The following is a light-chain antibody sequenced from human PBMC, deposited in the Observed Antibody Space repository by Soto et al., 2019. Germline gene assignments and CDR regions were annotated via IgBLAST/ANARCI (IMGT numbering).Light chain of an antibody. CDR1: QTISSW. CDR2: KAS. V-gene: IGKV1-5*03. CDR3: QHYNSYSEA. J-gene: IGKJ1*01. Sequence: DIQMTQSPSTLSGSVGDRVTITCRASQTISSWLAWYQQKPGKAPKLLIYKASTLKSGVPSRFSGSRSGTEFTLTISSLQPDDFETYYCQHYNSYSEAFGQGTKVDIK.